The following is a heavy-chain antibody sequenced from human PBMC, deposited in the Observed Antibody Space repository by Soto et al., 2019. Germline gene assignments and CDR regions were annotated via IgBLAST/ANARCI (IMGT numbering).Heavy chain of an antibody. V-gene: IGHV3-23*01. J-gene: IGHJ4*02. Sequence: GGSLRLSCAASGFTFSSYAMSWVRQAPGKGLEWVSAISGSGGSTYYADSVKGRFTISRDSPKNTLYLQMNSLRAEDTAVYYCARTPLRYSSSDPTTHWGQGTLVTVSS. CDR2: ISGSGGST. CDR1: GFTFSSYA. CDR3: ARTPLRYSSSDPTTH. D-gene: IGHD6-6*01.